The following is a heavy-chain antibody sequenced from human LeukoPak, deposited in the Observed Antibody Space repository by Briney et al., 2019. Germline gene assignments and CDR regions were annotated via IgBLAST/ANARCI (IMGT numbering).Heavy chain of an antibody. CDR2: ISSSSSYI. Sequence: GGSLRLSCAASGFTFSSYSMNWVRQAPGKGLEWVSSISSSSSYIYYADSVKGRFTISRDNAKNSLYLQMNSLRAEDTAVYYCARVLWFGEFWFDPWGQGTLVTVSS. J-gene: IGHJ5*02. CDR1: GFTFSSYS. V-gene: IGHV3-21*01. D-gene: IGHD3-10*01. CDR3: ARVLWFGEFWFDP.